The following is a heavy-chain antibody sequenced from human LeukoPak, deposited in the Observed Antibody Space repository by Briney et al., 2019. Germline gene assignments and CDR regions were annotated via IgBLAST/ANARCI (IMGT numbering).Heavy chain of an antibody. D-gene: IGHD5-18*01. CDR2: INRDGSST. Sequence: GGSLRLSCAASGVLFSNYWMHWVRQAPGKGLVWVSRINRDGSSTSYADSVKGRFTISRDNAKNTLYLQMNSLRAEDTAVYCCARGGGYSYGSFDYWGQGTLVTVSS. CDR3: ARGGGYSYGSFDY. CDR1: GVLFSNYW. V-gene: IGHV3-74*01. J-gene: IGHJ4*02.